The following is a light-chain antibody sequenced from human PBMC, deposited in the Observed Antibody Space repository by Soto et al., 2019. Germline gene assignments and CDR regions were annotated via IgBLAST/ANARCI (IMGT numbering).Light chain of an antibody. CDR3: TQALQLPWT. CDR1: QSLLHSNGYNY. Sequence: DIVMTQSPLSLPVTPGEPASISCRSSQSLLHSNGYNYLDWYLQKPGQSPQLLISLGSNRASGVPDRFSGSGSGTDFTLKISRVEAEDVGVYSCTQALQLPWTFGQGTMLEIK. CDR2: LGS. J-gene: IGKJ2*02. V-gene: IGKV2-28*01.